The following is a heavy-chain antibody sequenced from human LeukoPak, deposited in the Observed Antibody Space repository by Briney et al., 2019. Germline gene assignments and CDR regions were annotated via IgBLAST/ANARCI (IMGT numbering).Heavy chain of an antibody. V-gene: IGHV1-24*01. CDR1: GYTLTELS. J-gene: IGHJ4*02. CDR3: ATEGLGTGSSPYYFDY. Sequence: SVKVSCKVSGYTLTELSMHWVRRAPGKGLEWMGGFDPEDGETIYAQKFQGRVTMTEDTSTDTAYMELSSLRSEDTAVYYCATEGLGTGSSPYYFDYWGQGTLVAVSS. D-gene: IGHD3/OR15-3a*01. CDR2: FDPEDGET.